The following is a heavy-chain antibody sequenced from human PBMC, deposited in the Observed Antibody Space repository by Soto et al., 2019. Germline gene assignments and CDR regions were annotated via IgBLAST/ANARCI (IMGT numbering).Heavy chain of an antibody. D-gene: IGHD2-2*01. Sequence: ASVKVSCKAPVYTFTSSESKWVRQSTGQGLEWMGWMNPNSGNTGYAQKFQGRVTMTRNTSISTAYMELSSLRSEDTAVYYCARRGLPAAPPYYMDVWGKGTTVTVAS. J-gene: IGHJ6*03. CDR3: ARRGLPAAPPYYMDV. CDR1: VYTFTSSE. V-gene: IGHV1-8*01. CDR2: MNPNSGNT.